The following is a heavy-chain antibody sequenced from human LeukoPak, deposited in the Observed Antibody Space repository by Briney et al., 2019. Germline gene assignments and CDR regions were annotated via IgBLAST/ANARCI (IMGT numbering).Heavy chain of an antibody. CDR1: GGSIRSSYYY. J-gene: IGHJ4*02. CDR2: IYDSGST. D-gene: IGHD6-13*01. CDR3: ARAPPPYGSSLYYFDY. V-gene: IGHV4-39*07. Sequence: SETLSLTCTVSGGSIRSSYYYWGWIRQPPGKGLEWIGSIYDSGSTYYNPSLKSRVTISVDTSKNQFSLKLSSVTAADTAVYYCARAPPPYGSSLYYFDYWGQGTLVTVSS.